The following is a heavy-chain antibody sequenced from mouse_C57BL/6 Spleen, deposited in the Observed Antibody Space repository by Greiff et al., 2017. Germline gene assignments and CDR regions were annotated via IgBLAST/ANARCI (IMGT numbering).Heavy chain of an antibody. CDR1: GYTFTDYE. V-gene: IGHV1-15*01. D-gene: IGHD1-1*01. Sequence: QVQLQQSGAELVRPGASVTLSCKASGYTFTDYEMHWVKQTPVHGLEWIGAIDPETGGTAYNQKFKGKAILSADKSYSTAYMELRSLTSEDSAVYYCTRRGYYGSSYWYFDVWGTGTTVTVSS. CDR3: TRRGYYGSSYWYFDV. CDR2: IDPETGGT. J-gene: IGHJ1*03.